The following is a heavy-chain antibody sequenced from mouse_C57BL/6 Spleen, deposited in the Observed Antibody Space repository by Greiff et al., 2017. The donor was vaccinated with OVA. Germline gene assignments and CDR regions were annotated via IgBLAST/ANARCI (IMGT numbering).Heavy chain of an antibody. CDR2: ISDGGSYT. D-gene: IGHD2-4*01. Sequence: EVQGVESGGGLVKPGGSLKLSCAASGFTFSSYAMSWVRQTPEKRLEWVATISDGGSYTYYPDNVKGRFTISRDNAKNNLYLQMSHLKSEDTAMYYCAREGYDYDEGYFDVWGTGTTVTVSS. J-gene: IGHJ1*03. CDR3: AREGYDYDEGYFDV. CDR1: GFTFSSYA. V-gene: IGHV5-4*01.